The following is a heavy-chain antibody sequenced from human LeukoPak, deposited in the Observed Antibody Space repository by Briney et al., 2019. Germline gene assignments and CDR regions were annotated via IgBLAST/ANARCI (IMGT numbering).Heavy chain of an antibody. CDR2: IWYDGSNK. CDR1: GFTLSSYG. V-gene: IGHV3-33*01. CDR3: ARDVDYYGSGSYYQPAYYFDY. Sequence: GRSLRLSCAASGFTLSSYGMHWVRQAPGKGLEWVAVIWYDGSNKYYADSVKGRFTISRDNSKNTLYLQMNSLRAEDTAVYYCARDVDYYGSGSYYQPAYYFDYWGQGTLVTVSS. J-gene: IGHJ4*02. D-gene: IGHD3-10*01.